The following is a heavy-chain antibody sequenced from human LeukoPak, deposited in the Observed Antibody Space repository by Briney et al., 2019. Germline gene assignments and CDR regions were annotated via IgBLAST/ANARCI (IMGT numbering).Heavy chain of an antibody. CDR2: ISGSGGST. D-gene: IGHD2-2*02. CDR3: AKGLFGGCSSTSCYTFDY. J-gene: IGHJ4*02. CDR1: GFTFSSYA. Sequence: GGSLRLSCAASGFTFSSYAMSRVRQAPGKGLEWVSAISGSGGSTYYADSVKGRFTISRDNSKNTLYLQMNSLRAEDTAVYYCAKGLFGGCSSTSCYTFDYWGQGTLVTVSS. V-gene: IGHV3-23*01.